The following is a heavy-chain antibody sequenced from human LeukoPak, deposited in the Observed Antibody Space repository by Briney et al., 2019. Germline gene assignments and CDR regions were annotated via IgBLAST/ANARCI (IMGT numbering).Heavy chain of an antibody. D-gene: IGHD5-18*01. V-gene: IGHV1-2*02. CDR1: GYTFTGYY. Sequence: ASVKVSCKASGYTFTGYYMHWVRQAPGQGLEWMGWINPNSGGTNYAQKFQGRVTMTRDMSISTAYMELSRLRSDDTAVYYCARRVDTAMALDYWGQGTLVTVSS. CDR2: INPNSGGT. J-gene: IGHJ4*02. CDR3: ARRVDTAMALDY.